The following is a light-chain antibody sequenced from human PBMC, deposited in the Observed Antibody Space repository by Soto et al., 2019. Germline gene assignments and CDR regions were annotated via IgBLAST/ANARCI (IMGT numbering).Light chain of an antibody. CDR2: AAS. Sequence: QMTQSQSSLSASTGDRVTITCRASQGISSYLAWYQQKPGKAPKLLIYAASTLQSGVPSRFSGSGSGTDFTLTISCLQSEDFATYYCQQYYSYPRGFGQGTKVDIK. J-gene: IGKJ1*01. V-gene: IGKV1-8*01. CDR3: QQYYSYPRG. CDR1: QGISSY.